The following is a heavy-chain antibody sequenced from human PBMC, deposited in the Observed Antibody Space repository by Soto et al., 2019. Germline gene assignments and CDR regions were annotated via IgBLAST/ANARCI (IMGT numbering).Heavy chain of an antibody. CDR2: IYYSGST. Sequence: SETLSLTCTVSGGSISSGGYYWSWIRQHPGKGLEWIGYIYYSGSTYYNPSLKSRVTISVDTSKNQFSLKLSSVTAADTAVYYCARDRRGMVRRDYYYYMDVWGKGTTVTVSS. V-gene: IGHV4-31*03. CDR1: GGSISSGGYY. D-gene: IGHD3-10*01. CDR3: ARDRRGMVRRDYYYYMDV. J-gene: IGHJ6*03.